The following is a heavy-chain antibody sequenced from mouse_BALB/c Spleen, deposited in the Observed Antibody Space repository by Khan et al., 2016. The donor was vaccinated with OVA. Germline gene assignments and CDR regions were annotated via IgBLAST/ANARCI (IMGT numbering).Heavy chain of an antibody. CDR1: GFSLTTYG. J-gene: IGHJ3*01. Sequence: QVQLKESGPGLVQPSQSLSITCTVSGFSLTTYGVHWVRQSPGKGLEWLGVIWSGGSTDYNAAFISRLSISKDSSKSQVFFKMNSLQVNDTAIYYCARKYDYDEGVADWGQGTLVTVSA. D-gene: IGHD2-4*01. CDR2: IWSGGST. CDR3: ARKYDYDEGVAD. V-gene: IGHV2-2*02.